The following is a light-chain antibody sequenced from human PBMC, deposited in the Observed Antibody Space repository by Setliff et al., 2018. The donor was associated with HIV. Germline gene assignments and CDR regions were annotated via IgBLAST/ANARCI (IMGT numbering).Light chain of an antibody. CDR1: SSDIGGYDY. Sequence: ALAQPPSASGSPGQSVTISCTGTSSDIGGYDYVSWYQQHPDTAPKVIIYEVSNRPSGVSNRFSGSKSGNTASLAISGLLAEDEADYYCISYADSSALYVFGSGTKVTVL. V-gene: IGLV2-14*01. J-gene: IGLJ1*01. CDR3: ISYADSSALYV. CDR2: EVS.